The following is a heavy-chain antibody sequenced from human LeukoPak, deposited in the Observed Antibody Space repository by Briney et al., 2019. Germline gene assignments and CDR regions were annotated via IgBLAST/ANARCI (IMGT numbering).Heavy chain of an antibody. V-gene: IGHV3-9*01. CDR1: GFTFDDYA. Sequence: GRSLRLSCAASGFTFDDYAMHWVQQAPGKGLEWVSGISWNSGSIGYADSVKGRFTISRDNAKNSLYLQMNSLRAEDTALYYCAKDMVRGVTGAFDIWGQGTMVTVSS. D-gene: IGHD3-10*01. CDR2: ISWNSGSI. CDR3: AKDMVRGVTGAFDI. J-gene: IGHJ3*02.